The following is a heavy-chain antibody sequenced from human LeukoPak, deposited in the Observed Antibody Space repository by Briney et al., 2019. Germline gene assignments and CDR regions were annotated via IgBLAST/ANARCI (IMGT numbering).Heavy chain of an antibody. J-gene: IGHJ4*02. Sequence: SETLSLTCTVSGGSISSSSYYWGWIRQPPGKGLEWIGSIYYSGSTYYNPSLKSRVTISVDTSKNQFSLKLSSVTAADTAVYYCARGKTGSSGWHVDYWGQGTLVTVSS. CDR2: IYYSGST. V-gene: IGHV4-39*07. D-gene: IGHD6-19*01. CDR3: ARGKTGSSGWHVDY. CDR1: GGSISSSSYY.